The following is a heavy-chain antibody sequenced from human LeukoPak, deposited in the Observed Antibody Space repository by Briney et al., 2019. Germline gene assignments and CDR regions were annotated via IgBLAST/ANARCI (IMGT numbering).Heavy chain of an antibody. CDR3: ASQRLDYGDYIDY. D-gene: IGHD4-17*01. CDR2: IRYDGTNK. V-gene: IGHV3-30*02. Sequence: GGSLRLSCAASGFTFSSYGMHWVRQAPGKGLEWVAFIRYDGTNKYYAESVKGRFTISRDNAKNSLYLQMNSLRAEDTAVYYCASQRLDYGDYIDYWGQGTLVTVSS. J-gene: IGHJ4*02. CDR1: GFTFSSYG.